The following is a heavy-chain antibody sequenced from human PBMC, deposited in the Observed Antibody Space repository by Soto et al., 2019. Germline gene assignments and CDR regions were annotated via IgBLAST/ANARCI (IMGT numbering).Heavy chain of an antibody. CDR3: ARGSSRWDY. D-gene: IGHD6-13*01. V-gene: IGHV4-4*07. CDR2: IYSGGRN. Sequence: SETLSLTCTVSVGSVSSFYGSWIPQPAGKVPEWIGRIYSGGRNNYNPSLKSRVNMSVNTSKNQFSLRLSSVTAADTAMYYCARGSSRWDYWGQGTLVTVST. J-gene: IGHJ4*02. CDR1: VGSVSSFY.